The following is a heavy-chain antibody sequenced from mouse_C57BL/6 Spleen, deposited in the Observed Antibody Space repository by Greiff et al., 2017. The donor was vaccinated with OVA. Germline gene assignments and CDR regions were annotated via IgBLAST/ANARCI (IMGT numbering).Heavy chain of an antibody. D-gene: IGHD3-1*01. CDR2: ISSGGSYT. CDR3: ARHQLGAMDY. J-gene: IGHJ4*01. Sequence: EVQGVESGGDLVKPGGSLKLSCAASGFTFSSYGMSWVRQTPDKRLEWVATISSGGSYTYYPDSVKGRFTISRDNAKNTLYLQMSSLKSEDTAMYYCARHQLGAMDYWGQGTSVTVSS. V-gene: IGHV5-6*01. CDR1: GFTFSSYG.